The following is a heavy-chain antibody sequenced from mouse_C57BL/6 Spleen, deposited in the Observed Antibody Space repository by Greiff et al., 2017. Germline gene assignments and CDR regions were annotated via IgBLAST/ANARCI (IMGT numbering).Heavy chain of an antibody. D-gene: IGHD1-1*01. CDR1: GYTFTDYE. Sequence: VQLQQSGAELVRPGASVTLSCKASGYTFTDYEMHWVKQTPVHGLEWIGAIDPETGGTAYNQKFKGKAILTADKSSSTAYMELRSLTSEDSAVYYGKRRYSSAYAMDYWGQGTSVTVSS. CDR2: IDPETGGT. V-gene: IGHV1-15*01. J-gene: IGHJ4*01. CDR3: KRRYSSAYAMDY.